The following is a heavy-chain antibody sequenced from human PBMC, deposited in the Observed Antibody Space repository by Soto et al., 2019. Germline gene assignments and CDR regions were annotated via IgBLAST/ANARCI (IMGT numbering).Heavy chain of an antibody. D-gene: IGHD2-15*01. CDR2: IYPDDSDT. CDR1: VYRFSNYW. J-gene: IGHJ3*02. V-gene: IGHV5-51*01. CDR3: ATTDVVSTVDDGRDAFDI. Sequence: ESLKISCKGSVYRFSNYWIGWVRQRTGKGLEWMGVIYPDDSDTRYSPSFQGQVTISADKSISTPYLQWSSLKASDTALYYCATTDVVSTVDDGRDAFDIWGQGTMVTVSS.